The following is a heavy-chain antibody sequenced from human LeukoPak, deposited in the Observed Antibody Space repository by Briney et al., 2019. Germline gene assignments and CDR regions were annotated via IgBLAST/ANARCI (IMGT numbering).Heavy chain of an antibody. V-gene: IGHV1-3*01. CDR1: GYTFTSYA. CDR2: INAGNGNT. D-gene: IGHD2-2*01. J-gene: IGHJ4*02. CDR3: ARGYCSSTSCTHFDY. Sequence: ASVKVSCKASGYTFTSYAMHWVRQAPGQRLEWMGWINAGNGNTKYSQKFQGRVTITRDASASTAYMELSSLRSEDTAVYYCARGYCSSTSCTHFDYWGQGTLVTVSS.